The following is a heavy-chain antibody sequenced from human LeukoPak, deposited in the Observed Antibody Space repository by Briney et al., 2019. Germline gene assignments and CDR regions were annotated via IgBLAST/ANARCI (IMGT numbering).Heavy chain of an antibody. Sequence: SVKVSCKASGGTFSSYAISWVRQAPGQGLEWMGRIIPIFGTANYAQKFQGRVTITTDESTSTAYMELSSLRSEDTAVYYCARAGVRFLEWLNPWAFDIWGQGTMVTVSS. D-gene: IGHD3-3*01. J-gene: IGHJ3*02. CDR3: ARAGVRFLEWLNPWAFDI. CDR1: GGTFSSYA. CDR2: IIPIFGTA. V-gene: IGHV1-69*05.